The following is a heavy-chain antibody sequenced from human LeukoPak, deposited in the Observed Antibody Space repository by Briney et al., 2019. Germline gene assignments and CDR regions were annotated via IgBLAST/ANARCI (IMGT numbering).Heavy chain of an antibody. V-gene: IGHV3-23*01. CDR3: AKGGAILYYYYYGMDV. CDR2: ISGSGGST. D-gene: IGHD1-26*01. CDR1: GFTFNSHA. Sequence: GGSLRLSCAASGFTFNSHAMSWVRQAPGEGPEWGSAISGSGGSTYYADSVKGRFTISRDNSKNTLYLQMNSLRAEDTAVYYCAKGGAILYYYYYGMDVWGQGTTVTVSS. J-gene: IGHJ6*02.